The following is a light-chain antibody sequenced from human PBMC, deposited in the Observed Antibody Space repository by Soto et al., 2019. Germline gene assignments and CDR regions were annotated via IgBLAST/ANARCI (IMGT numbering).Light chain of an antibody. J-gene: IGKJ4*01. CDR3: QQYGNSPPT. CDR2: GAS. CDR1: QSLSSSF. V-gene: IGKV3-20*01. Sequence: EIVLTQSPGTLSLSPGERATLSCRASQSLSSSFLAWYQHKPGQAPRLLIYGASIRATGIPDRFSGSGSGTDFTLSISRLEPEDFAVYYCQQYGNSPPTFGGGTKVEIK.